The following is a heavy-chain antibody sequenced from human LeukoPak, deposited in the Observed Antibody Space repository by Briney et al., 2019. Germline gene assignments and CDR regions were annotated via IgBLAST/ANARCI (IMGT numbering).Heavy chain of an antibody. CDR1: GFTFDEYG. V-gene: IGHV3-20*04. Sequence: PGGSLRLSCAASGFTFDEYGMSWVRQAPGKGLEWVSDISLNGGASGYADSVRGRFTISRDNANNSISLQMNSLRVEDTALYYCVRSITMFQYWGQGTLVTVSS. D-gene: IGHD3-10*01. J-gene: IGHJ1*01. CDR2: ISLNGGAS. CDR3: VRSITMFQY.